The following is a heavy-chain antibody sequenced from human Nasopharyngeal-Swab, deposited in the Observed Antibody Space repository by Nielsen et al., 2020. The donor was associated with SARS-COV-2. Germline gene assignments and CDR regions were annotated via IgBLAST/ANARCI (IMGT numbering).Heavy chain of an antibody. J-gene: IGHJ4*02. Sequence: WIRQPPGKGLEWVGRIKSKTDGGTTDYVAPVKGRFTISRDDSKNTLYLQMNSLKTEDTAVYYCTTDQWFRELGGAYWGQGTLVTVSS. CDR2: IKSKTDGGTT. CDR3: TTDQWFRELGGAY. V-gene: IGHV3-15*01. D-gene: IGHD3-10*01.